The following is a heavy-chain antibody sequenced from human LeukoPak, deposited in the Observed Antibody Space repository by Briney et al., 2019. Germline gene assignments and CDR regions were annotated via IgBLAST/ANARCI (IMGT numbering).Heavy chain of an antibody. D-gene: IGHD3-10*01. CDR1: GFTFSSYA. CDR2: ISGRGDST. CDR3: AKVYGSGNYYFPDY. J-gene: IGHJ4*02. Sequence: GGSLRLSCAASGFTFSSYAMSWVRQAPGKGLEWVSAISGRGDSTYYADSVKGRFTISRDSSKNTLYLQMNSLRAEDTAVYYCAKVYGSGNYYFPDYWGQGTLVTVSS. V-gene: IGHV3-23*01.